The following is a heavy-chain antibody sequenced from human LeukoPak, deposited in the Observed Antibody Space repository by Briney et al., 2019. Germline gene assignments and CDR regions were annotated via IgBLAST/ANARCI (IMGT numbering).Heavy chain of an antibody. CDR2: INPNSGGT. CDR1: GYTFTGYY. D-gene: IGHD1-20*01. Sequence: ASVKVSCKASGYTFTGYYMHWVRQAPGQGLEWMGRINPNSGGTNYAQKLQGRVTMTTDKSTSTAYMELRSLRSDDTAVYYCAKSSTHRYNWKSGQLHDTFDIWGQGTMVTVSS. V-gene: IGHV1-2*06. CDR3: AKSSTHRYNWKSGQLHDTFDI. J-gene: IGHJ3*02.